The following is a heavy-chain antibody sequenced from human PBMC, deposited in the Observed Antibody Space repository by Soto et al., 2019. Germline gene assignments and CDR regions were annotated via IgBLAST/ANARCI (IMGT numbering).Heavy chain of an antibody. D-gene: IGHD6-19*01. J-gene: IGHJ4*02. CDR3: ARGVSGWSPFDV. Sequence: GASVKVSCKASGYTFTHYYVHGLRQAPGQGLEWMGWINPKSGVTHYAQKFQGWVTLTRDTCVSTAYMELNRLKSDDTAVFFCARGVSGWSPFDVWGQGTLVTVS. CDR2: INPKSGVT. CDR1: GYTFTHYY. V-gene: IGHV1-2*04.